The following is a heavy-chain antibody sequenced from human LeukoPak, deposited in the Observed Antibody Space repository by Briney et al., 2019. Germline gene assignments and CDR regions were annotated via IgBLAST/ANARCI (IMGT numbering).Heavy chain of an antibody. V-gene: IGHV1-18*01. D-gene: IGHD6-13*01. CDR1: GYTFSTYR. Sequence: ASVKVSCKASGYTFSTYRIIWVRQAPGQGLEWVGWISVYNGNTNYAQKLQGRVTMTTDTSTSTAYMELRSLRSDDTALYYCARGSSGWSFDYWGQGTLVTVSS. CDR3: ARGSSGWSFDY. CDR2: ISVYNGNT. J-gene: IGHJ4*02.